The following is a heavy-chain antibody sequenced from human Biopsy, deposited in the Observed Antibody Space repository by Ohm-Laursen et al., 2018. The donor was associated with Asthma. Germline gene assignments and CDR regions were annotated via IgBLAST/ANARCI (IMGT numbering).Heavy chain of an antibody. D-gene: IGHD6-19*01. CDR3: AREDVAGTHIED. CDR2: ISYDGSSI. V-gene: IGHV3-30-3*01. Sequence: SLRLSCSASRFTYEMHWVRQAPGKGLEWVAVISYDGSSIYYADSVKGRFTISRDNSKNMLSLQMNSLTAEDTAVYYCAREDVAGTHIEDWGQGTLVTVSS. CDR1: RFTYE. J-gene: IGHJ4*02.